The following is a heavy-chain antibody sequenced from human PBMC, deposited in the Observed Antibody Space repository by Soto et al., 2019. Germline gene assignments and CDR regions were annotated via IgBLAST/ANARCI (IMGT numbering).Heavy chain of an antibody. CDR1: GGSFSGYY. D-gene: IGHD2-2*02. CDR3: ARGGDCSSTSCYNYRGNYYHYMDV. J-gene: IGHJ6*03. CDR2: INHSGST. V-gene: IGHV4-34*01. Sequence: PSETPSLTCAVYGGSFSGYYWSWIRPPPGKGLEWIGEINHSGSTNYNPSLKSRVTISVDTSKNQFSLKLSSVTAADTAVYYCARGGDCSSTSCYNYRGNYYHYMDVWGKGTTVTVSS.